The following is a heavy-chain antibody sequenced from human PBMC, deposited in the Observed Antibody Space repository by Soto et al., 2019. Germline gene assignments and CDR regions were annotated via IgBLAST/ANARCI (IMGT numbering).Heavy chain of an antibody. CDR2: IYYSGST. V-gene: IGHV4-61*01. D-gene: IGHD3-9*01. Sequence: SETLSLTCTVSGGSVSSGSYYWSWIRQPPGKGLEWIGYIYYSGSTNYNPSLKSRVTISVDTSKNQFSLNLSSVTAADTSVYYCAYFDWLFTGDYFDYWGQGTLVTVSS. CDR1: GGSVSSGSYY. CDR3: AYFDWLFTGDYFDY. J-gene: IGHJ4*02.